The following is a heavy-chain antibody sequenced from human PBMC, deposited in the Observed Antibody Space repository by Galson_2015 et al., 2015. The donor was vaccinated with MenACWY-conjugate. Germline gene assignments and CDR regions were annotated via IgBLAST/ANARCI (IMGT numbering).Heavy chain of an antibody. V-gene: IGHV3-30*18. CDR3: AKDWSVPYSNISYYCDKDV. CDR2: ISYDGSNE. D-gene: IGHD6-13*01. Sequence: SLRLSCAASGFTFRRFGMHWVRQAPGKGLEWMAVISYDGSNESYADSVKGRFTISRDNSKNTLYLQMNSLRADDTAVYYCAKDWSVPYSNISYYCDKDVWGKGSAVTGSS. CDR1: GFTFRRFG. J-gene: IGHJ6*03.